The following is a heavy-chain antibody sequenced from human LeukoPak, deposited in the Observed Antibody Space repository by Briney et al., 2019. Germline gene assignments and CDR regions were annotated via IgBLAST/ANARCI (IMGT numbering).Heavy chain of an antibody. CDR3: ARNKGWEMPAELDS. V-gene: IGHV3-11*04. CDR2: ISSSGSVI. Sequence: GGSLRLSCAASGFTLSDYYMSWIRQAPGKGLEWLSYISSSGSVIQYADSVKGRFTVSRDNAKNSLYLQMNSLRAEDTAFYYCARNKGWEMPAELDSWGQGTLVTVSS. D-gene: IGHD1-26*01. CDR1: GFTLSDYY. J-gene: IGHJ4*02.